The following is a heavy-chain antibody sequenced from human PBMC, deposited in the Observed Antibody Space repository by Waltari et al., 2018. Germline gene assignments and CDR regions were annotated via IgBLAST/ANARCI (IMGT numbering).Heavy chain of an antibody. CDR1: GGSFSGYY. CDR3: ARSMGYGYYYYYYMDV. D-gene: IGHD5-12*01. CDR2: INHSGST. J-gene: IGHJ6*03. Sequence: QVQLQQWGAGLLKPSETLSLTCAVYGGSFSGYYWSWIRQPPGKGLEWIGEINHSGSTNYNPSLKSRVTISVDTSKNQFSLKLSSVTAADTAVYYCARSMGYGYYYYYYMDVWGKGTTVTVSS. V-gene: IGHV4-34*01.